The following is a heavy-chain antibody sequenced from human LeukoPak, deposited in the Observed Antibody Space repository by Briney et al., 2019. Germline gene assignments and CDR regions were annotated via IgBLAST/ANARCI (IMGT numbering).Heavy chain of an antibody. CDR3: TTPENYYDSRGDLFDY. D-gene: IGHD3-22*01. Sequence: GGSLRLSCAASGFTFSNVWMTWVRQAPGKGLEWVGRIKRRTDGGTRDYAAPVKGRFTISRDDSENMLYLQMNSLKIEDTAVYYCTTPENYYDSRGDLFDYWGQGTLVTVSS. V-gene: IGHV3-15*01. CDR1: GFTFSNVW. J-gene: IGHJ4*02. CDR2: IKRRTDGGTR.